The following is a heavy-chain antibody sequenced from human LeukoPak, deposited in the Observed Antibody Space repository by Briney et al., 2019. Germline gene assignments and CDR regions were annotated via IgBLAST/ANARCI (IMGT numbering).Heavy chain of an antibody. J-gene: IGHJ4*02. V-gene: IGHV1-2*02. D-gene: IGHD1-14*01. CDR1: GYTFTGDY. CDR2: IKPNSGGT. Sequence: GASVKGSCKASGYTFTGDYIPWVRQAPGQGLEWMGWIKPNSGGTNYTQKFQGRVTMTRDTSISTAYMELSRLRSDDTAVYYCGRGRKPAYSFPLHFDYWGQGTLVTVSS. CDR3: GRGRKPAYSFPLHFDY.